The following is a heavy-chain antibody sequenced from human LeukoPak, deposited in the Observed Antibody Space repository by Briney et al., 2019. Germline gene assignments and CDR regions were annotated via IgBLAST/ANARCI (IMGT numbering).Heavy chain of an antibody. CDR1: GYTFSSYY. J-gene: IGHJ4*02. V-gene: IGHV1-46*01. D-gene: IGHD2-8*01. CDR3: AGSLGYCTSNVCYLKY. CDR2: IDPTGGDT. Sequence: ASVKVSCKASGYTFSSYYMHWVRLAPGQGLEWMGIIDPTGGDTTYAPKFQDRVTLTRDTSTSTAYMELRSLRSDDTAVYYCAGSLGYCTSNVCYLKYWGQGTLVTVSS.